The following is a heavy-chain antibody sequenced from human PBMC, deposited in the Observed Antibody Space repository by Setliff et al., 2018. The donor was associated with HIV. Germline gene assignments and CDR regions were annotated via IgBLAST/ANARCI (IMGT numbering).Heavy chain of an antibody. CDR2: ISPYDLSE. J-gene: IGHJ6*03. Sequence: ASVKVSCKASGYTFIDYFIHWVRQAPGQGLEWMGWISPYDLSERISQKFRGRVTMTRDTSIRTAYMELSGLTFDDTAMYYCARDRRAGVYYYTDVWGTGTTVTVSS. CDR1: GYTFIDYF. CDR3: ARDRRAGVYYYTDV. D-gene: IGHD7-27*01. V-gene: IGHV1-2*02.